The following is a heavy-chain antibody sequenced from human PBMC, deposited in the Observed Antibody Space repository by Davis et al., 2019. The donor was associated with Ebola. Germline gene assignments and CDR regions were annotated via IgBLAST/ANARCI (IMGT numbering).Heavy chain of an antibody. CDR2: IYWDDDQ. CDR1: GFSLSTSGVG. V-gene: IGHV2-5*02. J-gene: IGHJ4*02. CDR3: AQGNNYGDYGVD. Sequence: SGPTLVKPTQTLTLTCTFSGFSLSTSGVGVGWIRQPPGKALEWLALIYWDDDQRYSPSLKNRVTITKDNSKNQVLLTMTNLDPVDTGTYYCAQGNNYGDYGVDWGQGTLVTVSS. D-gene: IGHD4-17*01.